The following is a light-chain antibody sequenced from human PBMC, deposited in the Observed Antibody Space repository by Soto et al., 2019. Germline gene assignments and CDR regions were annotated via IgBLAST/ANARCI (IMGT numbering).Light chain of an antibody. Sequence: QSVLTQPRSVSGSPGQSVTISCTGTSSDVGGYDYVSWYQQHPGEAPKLMIYDVSKRPSGVPDRLSGSKSGNTASLTISGLQAEDEADYYCCSYAGSLIFGGGTKLTVL. CDR3: CSYAGSLI. CDR2: DVS. J-gene: IGLJ2*01. V-gene: IGLV2-11*01. CDR1: SSDVGGYDY.